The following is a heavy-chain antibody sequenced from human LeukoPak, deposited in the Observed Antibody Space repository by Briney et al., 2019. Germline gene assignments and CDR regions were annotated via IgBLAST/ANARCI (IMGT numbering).Heavy chain of an antibody. CDR3: ARVRYYYGMDV. V-gene: IGHV3-7*01. CDR1: GFSLSSNW. CDR2: IKQDESEK. J-gene: IGHJ6*02. Sequence: GGSLRLSCAASGFSLSSNWMHWIRQVPGKGLEWVANIKQDESEKYYVDSVKGRFTISRDNAKNLLYLQMNSLRAEDTAVYYCARVRYYYGMDVWGQGTTVTVSS.